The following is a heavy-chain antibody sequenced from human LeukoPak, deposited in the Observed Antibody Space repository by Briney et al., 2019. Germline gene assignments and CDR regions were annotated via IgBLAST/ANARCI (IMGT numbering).Heavy chain of an antibody. D-gene: IGHD3-3*01. CDR3: AKGPNSDFWSGYSHYMDV. CDR2: ISGSGSST. J-gene: IGHJ6*03. CDR1: GFAFTNYV. V-gene: IGHV3-23*01. Sequence: GGSLRLSCAASGFAFTNYVMNWVRQAPGKGLEWVSGISGSGSSTYYAASVRGRFTISRDSPKNTVFLQMSSLRAEDTAAYYCAKGPNSDFWSGYSHYMDVWGKGTTAIVSS.